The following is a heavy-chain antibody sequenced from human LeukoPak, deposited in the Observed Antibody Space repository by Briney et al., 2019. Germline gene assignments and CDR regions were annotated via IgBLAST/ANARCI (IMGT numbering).Heavy chain of an antibody. CDR2: IIPIFGTA. CDR3: ARDARYCSSTSCSKKGYYYGMDV. V-gene: IGHV1-69*13. D-gene: IGHD2-2*01. Sequence: ASVKVSCKASRGTFSSYAISWVRQAPGQGLEWMGGIIPIFGTANYAQKFQGRVTITADESTSTAYMELSSLRSEDTAVYYCARDARYCSSTSCSKKGYYYGMDVWGKGTTVTVSS. J-gene: IGHJ6*04. CDR1: RGTFSSYA.